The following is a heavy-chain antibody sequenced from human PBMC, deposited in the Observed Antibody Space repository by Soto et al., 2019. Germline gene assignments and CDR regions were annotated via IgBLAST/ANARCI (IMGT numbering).Heavy chain of an antibody. CDR3: ARGAPVVNDY. Sequence: SETLSLTCAFSGGSMSSGGYSWSWIRQPPGKGLEWIGYIYHSGSTYYNPSLKSRVTISVDRSKNQFSLKLSSVTAADTAVYYCARGAPVVNDYWGQGTLVTVSS. CDR1: GGSMSSGGYS. J-gene: IGHJ4*02. CDR2: IYHSGST. D-gene: IGHD3-22*01. V-gene: IGHV4-30-2*01.